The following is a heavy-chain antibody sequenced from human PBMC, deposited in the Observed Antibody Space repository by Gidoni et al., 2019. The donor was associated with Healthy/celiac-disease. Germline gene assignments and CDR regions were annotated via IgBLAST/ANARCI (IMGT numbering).Heavy chain of an antibody. CDR1: GYSFTSYW. CDR3: ARDHSGYGRGFDAFDI. CDR2: IYPGDSDT. J-gene: IGHJ3*02. V-gene: IGHV5-51*01. D-gene: IGHD5-12*01. Sequence: EVQLVQSGAEVKKPGESLKISCKGSGYSFTSYWIGWVRQMPGKGLAWMGIIYPGDSDTRYSPSFQGQVTISADKSISTAYLQWSSLKASDTAMYYCARDHSGYGRGFDAFDIWGQGTMVTVSS.